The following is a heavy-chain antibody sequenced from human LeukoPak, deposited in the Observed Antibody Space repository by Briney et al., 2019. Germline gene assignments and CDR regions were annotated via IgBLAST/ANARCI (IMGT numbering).Heavy chain of an antibody. CDR3: AKNYYGSGSYYLFDY. V-gene: IGHV3-30*18. CDR1: GFTFSSYG. CDR2: ISYDGSNK. D-gene: IGHD3-10*01. J-gene: IGHJ4*02. Sequence: PGGSLRLSCAASGFTFSSYGMHWARQAPGKGLEWVAVISYDGSNKYYADSVKGRFTISRDNSKNTLYLQMNSLRAEDTAVYYCAKNYYGSGSYYLFDYWGQGTLVTVPS.